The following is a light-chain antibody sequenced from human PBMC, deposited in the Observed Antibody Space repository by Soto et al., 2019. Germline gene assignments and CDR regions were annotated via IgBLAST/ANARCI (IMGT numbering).Light chain of an antibody. V-gene: IGKV3-15*01. CDR3: QQHNTFPFT. Sequence: EIVMTQSPATLSVSPGERATLSCRASQSVSRNLAWYQQKPGQAPRLLIYGASTRPSGIPARFSGSGSGTEFTLVISSLQPDDFATYYCQQHNTFPFTFGQGTKVDIK. CDR1: QSVSRN. J-gene: IGKJ3*01. CDR2: GAS.